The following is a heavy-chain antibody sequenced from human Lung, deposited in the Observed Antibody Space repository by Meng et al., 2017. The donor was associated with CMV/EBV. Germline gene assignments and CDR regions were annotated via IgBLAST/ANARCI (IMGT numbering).Heavy chain of an antibody. V-gene: IGHV4-4*02. CDR2: IYHSGST. CDR3: ASFPPPGKQWLVTDY. CDR1: GGSISSSNW. J-gene: IGHJ4*02. Sequence: VRLQGWGPGLVKPSGTRSLPCAVSGGSISSSNWWSWVRQPPGKGLEWIGEIYHSGSTNYNPSLKSRVTISVDKSKNQFSLKLSPVTAADTAVYYCASFPPPGKQWLVTDYWGQGTLVTVSS. D-gene: IGHD6-19*01.